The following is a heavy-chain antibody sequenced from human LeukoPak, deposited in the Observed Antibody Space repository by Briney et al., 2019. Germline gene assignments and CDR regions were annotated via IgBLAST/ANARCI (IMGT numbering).Heavy chain of an antibody. D-gene: IGHD1-14*01. Sequence: GASVKVSCKASGGTFSSYAISWVRQAPGQGLEWMGGIIPIFGTANYAQQFQGRVTITADESTSTAYMELSSLRSEDTAVYYCARLGPPFKGDYYGMDVWGQGTTVTVSS. CDR3: ARLGPPFKGDYYGMDV. CDR1: GGTFSSYA. V-gene: IGHV1-69*13. CDR2: IIPIFGTA. J-gene: IGHJ6*02.